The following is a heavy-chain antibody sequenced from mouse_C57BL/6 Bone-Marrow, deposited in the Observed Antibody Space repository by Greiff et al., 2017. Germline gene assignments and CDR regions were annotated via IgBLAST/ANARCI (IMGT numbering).Heavy chain of an antibody. Sequence: VQLQQSGPGLVQPSQSLSITCTVSGFSLTSYGVHWVRQSPGKGLEWLGVIWRGGSTDYNAAFMSRLSITKDNSKSQVFFKMNSLQADDTAIYXCAKGRWLLPYYYAMDYWGQGTSVTVSS. D-gene: IGHD2-3*01. CDR3: AKGRWLLPYYYAMDY. V-gene: IGHV2-5*01. CDR2: IWRGGST. CDR1: GFSLTSYG. J-gene: IGHJ4*01.